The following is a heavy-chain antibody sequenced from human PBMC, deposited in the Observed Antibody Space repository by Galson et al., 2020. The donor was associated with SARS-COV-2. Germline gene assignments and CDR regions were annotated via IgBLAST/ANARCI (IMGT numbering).Heavy chain of an antibody. CDR3: VRRGALGYWFDP. Sequence: ASVKVSCKTSGYTFTAYYIHWVRQAPGQGLEWMGWINPNTGGTNYAQKFQGWVTMTRDTSISTAYMALSRLKSDDTAVYYCVRRGALGYWFDPWGPGALVTVSA. CDR2: INPNTGGT. V-gene: IGHV1-2*04. D-gene: IGHD2-15*01. CDR1: GYTFTAYY. J-gene: IGHJ5*02.